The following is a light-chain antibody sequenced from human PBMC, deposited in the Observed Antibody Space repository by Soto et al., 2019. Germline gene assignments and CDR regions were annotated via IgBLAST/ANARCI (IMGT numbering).Light chain of an antibody. Sequence: DIQMAQSPSSLSASVGDRVTMTCQASQDIDNYVNWYQQKPGKAPKPLIYDASNLETGVPSRFSGSGSGTVFTFTISSLQPEDFATYYCQQYDSLITFGPGTKVEVK. V-gene: IGKV1-33*01. CDR2: DAS. CDR1: QDIDNY. CDR3: QQYDSLIT. J-gene: IGKJ3*01.